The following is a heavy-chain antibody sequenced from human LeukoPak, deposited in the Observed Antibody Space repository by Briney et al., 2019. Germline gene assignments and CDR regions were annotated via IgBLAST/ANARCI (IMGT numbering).Heavy chain of an antibody. CDR1: GFTFSFYT. CDR2: ISSDYI. J-gene: IGHJ5*02. V-gene: IGHV3-21*01. CDR3: ARAPGGPRPGNWFDP. D-gene: IGHD2-15*01. Sequence: GGSLGLSCAVSGFTFSFYTINWVRQTPGKGLEWVSSISSDYIYYAESVRGRFTVSRDNAKNSLYLQMNSLSAEDTAIYYCARAPGGPRPGNWFDPWGQGTLVTVSS.